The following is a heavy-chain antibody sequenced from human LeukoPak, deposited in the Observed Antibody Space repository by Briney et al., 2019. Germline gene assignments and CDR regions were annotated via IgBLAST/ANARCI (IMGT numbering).Heavy chain of an antibody. V-gene: IGHV3-7*03. J-gene: IGHJ4*02. CDR3: AKDRESVAASYYFDY. D-gene: IGHD6-19*01. CDR2: IKQDGSEK. CDR1: GFTFSSYW. Sequence: GGSLRLSCAASGFTFSSYWMSWVRQAPGKGLEWVANIKQDGSEKYYVDSVKGRFTISRDNAKNSLYLQMNSLRAEDTAVYYCAKDRESVAASYYFDYWGQGTLVTVSS.